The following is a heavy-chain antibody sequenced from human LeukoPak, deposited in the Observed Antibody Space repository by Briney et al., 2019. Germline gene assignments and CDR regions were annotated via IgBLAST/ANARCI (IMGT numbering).Heavy chain of an antibody. J-gene: IGHJ3*01. CDR2: ISRNGDKT. CDR3: AKDFVGVVADALDL. Sequence: GGSLRLSCAASGFTFSTYVMSWVRQAPGMGLQWVSSISRNGDKTYYADSVKGRFTISRDNSKNTLDLQMNTLRVEDTAVYYCAKDFVGVVADALDLWGQGALVTVSS. D-gene: IGHD2-15*01. V-gene: IGHV3-23*01. CDR1: GFTFSTYV.